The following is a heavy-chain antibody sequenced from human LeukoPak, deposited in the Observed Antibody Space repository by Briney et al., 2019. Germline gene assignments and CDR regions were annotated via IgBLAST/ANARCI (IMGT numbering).Heavy chain of an antibody. J-gene: IGHJ4*02. CDR1: GFTFSSYG. CDR3: AKERNYYGSDALIDY. D-gene: IGHD3-10*01. CDR2: ISYDGSSK. Sequence: GGSLRLSCAASGFTFSSYGMHWVRQAPGKGLEWVSVISYDGSSKYCADSVKGRFTISRDNSKNTLYLQMNSLRAEDTAVYYCAKERNYYGSDALIDYWGQGTLVTVSS. V-gene: IGHV3-30*18.